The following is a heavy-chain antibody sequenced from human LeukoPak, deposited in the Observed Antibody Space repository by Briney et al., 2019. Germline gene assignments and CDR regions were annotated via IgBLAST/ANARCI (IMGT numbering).Heavy chain of an antibody. D-gene: IGHD6-13*01. Sequence: GRSLRLSCAASRFTVSSYGIHWVRQAPGKGLEWVAVISYDGSNKYYADSVKGRFTISRDNSKNTLYLQMNSLRAEDTAVYYCAKGAVSSWYGSTFDYWGQGTLVTVSS. J-gene: IGHJ4*02. CDR3: AKGAVSSWYGSTFDY. CDR2: ISYDGSNK. V-gene: IGHV3-30*18. CDR1: RFTVSSYG.